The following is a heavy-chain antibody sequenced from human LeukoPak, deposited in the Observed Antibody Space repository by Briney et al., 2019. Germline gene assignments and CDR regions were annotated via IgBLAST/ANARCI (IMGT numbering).Heavy chain of an antibody. Sequence: GASVKVSCKASGYTFTSYGISWVRQAPGQGLEWMGGIIPIFGTANYAQKFQGRVTITTDESTSTAYMELSSLRSEDTAVYYCARYSSSRREYFQHWGQGTLVTVSS. CDR2: IIPIFGTA. CDR3: ARYSSSRREYFQH. J-gene: IGHJ1*01. CDR1: GYTFTSYG. D-gene: IGHD6-6*01. V-gene: IGHV1-69*05.